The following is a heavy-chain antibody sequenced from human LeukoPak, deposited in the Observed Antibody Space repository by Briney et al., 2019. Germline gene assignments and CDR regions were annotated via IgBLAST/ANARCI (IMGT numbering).Heavy chain of an antibody. J-gene: IGHJ6*03. CDR2: INHSGST. CDR1: GGSFSGYY. CDR3: ARGAYYYGSGSYYYYYYYMDV. Sequence: SETLSLTCAVYGGSFSGYYWSWIRQSGKGLEWIGEINHSGSTDYNPSLKGRVTMPVDTSKNQFSLKLSSVTAADTAVYYCARGAYYYGSGSYYYYYYYMDVWGKGTTVTISS. V-gene: IGHV4-34*01. D-gene: IGHD3-10*01.